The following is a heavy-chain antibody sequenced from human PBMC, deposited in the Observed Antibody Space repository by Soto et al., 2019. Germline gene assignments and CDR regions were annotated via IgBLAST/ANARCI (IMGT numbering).Heavy chain of an antibody. CDR3: ARPKTIGAAAGKGWFDP. V-gene: IGHV4-59*08. CDR2: IYYTGTT. J-gene: IGHJ5*02. D-gene: IGHD6-13*01. Sequence: PSETLSLTCTVSGGSISSYYWSWIRQPPGKGLEWIGYIYYTGTTTYNPSIKSRVTISVDSSKNQFSLNLTSVSAADTAIYYCARPKTIGAAAGKGWFDPWGQGTLVTVSS. CDR1: GGSISSYY.